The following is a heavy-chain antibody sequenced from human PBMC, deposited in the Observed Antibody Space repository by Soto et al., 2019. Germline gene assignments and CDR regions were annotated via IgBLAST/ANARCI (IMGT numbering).Heavy chain of an antibody. D-gene: IGHD3-3*01. Sequence: QLQLQESGPGLVKPSETLSLTCTVSGGSISSSSYYWGWIRQPPGKGLEWIGSIYYSGSTYYNPSLKSRVTISVDTSKNQFSLKLSSVTAADTAVYYCARHESSGYDFWSGYYRDLYYYYYYMDVWGKGTTVTVSS. CDR2: IYYSGST. CDR3: ARHESSGYDFWSGYYRDLYYYYYYMDV. V-gene: IGHV4-39*01. J-gene: IGHJ6*03. CDR1: GGSISSSSYY.